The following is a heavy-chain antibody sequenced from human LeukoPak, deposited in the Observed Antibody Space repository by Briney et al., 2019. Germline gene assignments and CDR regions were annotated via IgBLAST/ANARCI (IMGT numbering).Heavy chain of an antibody. CDR3: AGHRDTGGFGGGAFDI. V-gene: IGHV5-51*01. D-gene: IGHD2-8*02. CDR1: GYRFTSYW. J-gene: IGHJ3*02. CDR2: IYPGDSDS. Sequence: GESLKISCKGSGYRFTSYWIGWVRQMPGKGLEWMGIIYPGDSDSRYSPSFQGQVTISADKSISTAYLQWSSLKASDTAIYYCAGHRDTGGFGGGAFDIWGQGTMVTVSS.